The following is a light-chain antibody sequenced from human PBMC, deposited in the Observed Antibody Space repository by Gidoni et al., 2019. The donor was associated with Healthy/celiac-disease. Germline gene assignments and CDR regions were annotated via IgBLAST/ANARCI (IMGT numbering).Light chain of an antibody. Sequence: QSVLKQPPSVSGAPGQRVTISCTGSSSNIGAGYDVHWYQQLPGTAPKILIYGKSNRPSGVPDRFSGSKSGTSASLAITGLQAEDEADYYCQSYDSSLSGSVFGGGTKLTVL. J-gene: IGLJ3*02. CDR3: QSYDSSLSGSV. V-gene: IGLV1-40*01. CDR1: SSNIGAGYD. CDR2: GKS.